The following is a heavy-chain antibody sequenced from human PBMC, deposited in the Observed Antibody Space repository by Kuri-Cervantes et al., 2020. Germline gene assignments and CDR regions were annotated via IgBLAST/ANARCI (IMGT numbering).Heavy chain of an antibody. CDR2: ISAYNVNT. V-gene: IGHV1-18*04. CDR1: GYTLTSYG. CDR3: ENGEVPVAGSAFDI. Sequence: ASVKVSCKASGYTLTSYGISWVRQAPGQGLEWMGWISAYNVNTNYAQKRQGRVTMTTDTSTSTANMELRSLRPDDTAVYYCENGEVPVAGSAFDIWGQGTMVTVSS. D-gene: IGHD6-19*01. J-gene: IGHJ3*02.